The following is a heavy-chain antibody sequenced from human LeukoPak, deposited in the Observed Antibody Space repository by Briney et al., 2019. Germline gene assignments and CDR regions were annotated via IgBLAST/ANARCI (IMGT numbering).Heavy chain of an antibody. CDR2: INPNSGGT. J-gene: IGHJ6*02. D-gene: IGHD2-15*01. CDR1: GYTFTGYY. V-gene: IGHV1-2*02. Sequence: ASVKVSCKASGYTFTGYYMHWVRQAPGQGLKWMGWINPNSGGTNYAQKFQGRVTMTRDTSISTAYMELSRLRSDDTAVYYCARDRVVVAATRDYYYGMDVWGQGTTVTVSS. CDR3: ARDRVVVAATRDYYYGMDV.